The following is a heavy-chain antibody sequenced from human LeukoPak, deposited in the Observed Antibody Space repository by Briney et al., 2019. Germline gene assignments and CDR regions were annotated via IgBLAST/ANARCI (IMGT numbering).Heavy chain of an antibody. CDR3: ARLPLLVGSYCQNYYYGMDV. V-gene: IGHV3-11*01. CDR1: GFTFSKAW. D-gene: IGHD1-26*01. CDR2: ISSSGSTI. Sequence: SGGSLRLSCAASGFTFSKAWMNWVRQGPGKGLEWVSYISSSGSTIYYADSVKGRFTISRDNAKNSLYLQMNSLRAEDTAVYYCARLPLLVGSYCQNYYYGMDVWGQGTTVTVSS. J-gene: IGHJ6*02.